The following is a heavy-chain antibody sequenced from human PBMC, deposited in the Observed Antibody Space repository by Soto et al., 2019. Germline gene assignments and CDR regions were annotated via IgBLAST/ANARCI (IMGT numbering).Heavy chain of an antibody. J-gene: IGHJ4*02. V-gene: IGHV3-7*05. D-gene: IGHD2-8*02. CDR2: INEDGSET. Sequence: EGHLVESGGALAQPGGSLRLSCAASGFTFRTYWMSWVRQAPGKGLEWVANINEDGSETYYVDSVKGRFTMSRDNAKNSLFLQMNSLRAEDTALYYCARGGCICTVDYWGQGTLVTVSS. CDR1: GFTFRTYW. CDR3: ARGGCICTVDY.